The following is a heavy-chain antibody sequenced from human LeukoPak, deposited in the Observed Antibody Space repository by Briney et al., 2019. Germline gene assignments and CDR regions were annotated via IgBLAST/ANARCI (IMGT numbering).Heavy chain of an antibody. CDR3: AKDHCSSTSCFYFDY. D-gene: IGHD2-2*01. J-gene: IGHJ4*02. V-gene: IGHV3-30*02. Sequence: GGSLRLSCAASGFTFTSYGMHWVRQAPGKGLEWVAFIRYDGSNKYYADSVKGRFTISRDNTLYPQMNSLRAEDTAVYYCAKDHCSSTSCFYFDYWGQGTLVTVSS. CDR1: GFTFTSYG. CDR2: IRYDGSNK.